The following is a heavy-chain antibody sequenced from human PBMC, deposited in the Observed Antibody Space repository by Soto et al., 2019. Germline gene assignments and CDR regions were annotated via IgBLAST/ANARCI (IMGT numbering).Heavy chain of an antibody. CDR2: IYYSGST. CDR3: ARHINYDFWSGYYREGGDAFDI. V-gene: IGHV4-39*01. Sequence: SETLSLTCTVSGGSISSSSYYWGWIRQPPGKGLEWIGSIYYSGSTYYNPSLKSRVTISVDTSKNQFSLKLSSVTAAETAVYYCARHINYDFWSGYYREGGDAFDIWGQGTMVTVSS. J-gene: IGHJ3*02. D-gene: IGHD3-3*01. CDR1: GGSISSSSYY.